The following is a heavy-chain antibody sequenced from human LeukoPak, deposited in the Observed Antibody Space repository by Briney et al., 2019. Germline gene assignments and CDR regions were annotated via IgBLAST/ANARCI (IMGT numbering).Heavy chain of an antibody. CDR3: ARASYSYDINGWVPFDY. CDR1: GGSISSGSYY. CDR2: IYTSGST. J-gene: IGHJ4*02. V-gene: IGHV4-61*02. Sequence: SQTLSLTCTVSGGSISSGSYYWSWIRQPAGKGLEWIGRIYTSGSTNYNPSLKSRVTTSGDTSKNQFSLRLSSVTAADTAVYYCARASYSYDINGWVPFDYWGQGTLVTVSS. D-gene: IGHD3-22*01.